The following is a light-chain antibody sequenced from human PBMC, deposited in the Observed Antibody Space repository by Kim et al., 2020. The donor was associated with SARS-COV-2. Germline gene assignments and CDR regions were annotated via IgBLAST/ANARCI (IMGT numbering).Light chain of an antibody. V-gene: IGKV3-11*01. CDR2: GAS. Sequence: GERAPPSGRANQSITTLLACYQHKPGQGPRPPIYGASSRATGIPARFSGSGSGTDFTLTISSLEPEDFAVYYCQQRRSWPPITFGQGTRLEIK. CDR1: QSITTL. CDR3: QQRRSWPPIT. J-gene: IGKJ5*01.